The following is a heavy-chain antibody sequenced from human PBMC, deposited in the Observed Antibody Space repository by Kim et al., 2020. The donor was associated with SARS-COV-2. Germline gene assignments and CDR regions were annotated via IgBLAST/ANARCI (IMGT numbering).Heavy chain of an antibody. Sequence: SETLSLTCTVSGGSISSGGYYWSWIRQHPGKGLEWIGYIYYSGSTYYNPSLKSRVTISVDTSKNQFSLKLSSVTAADTAVYYCARDQLFVVAASTTSGYYGMDVWGQGTTVTVSS. CDR3: ARDQLFVVAASTTSGYYGMDV. D-gene: IGHD2-15*01. CDR1: GGSISSGGYY. CDR2: IYYSGST. V-gene: IGHV4-31*03. J-gene: IGHJ6*02.